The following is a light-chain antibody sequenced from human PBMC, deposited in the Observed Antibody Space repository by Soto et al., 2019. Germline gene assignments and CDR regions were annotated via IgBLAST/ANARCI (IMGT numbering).Light chain of an antibody. Sequence: EIVLTQSPDTLSLYPGERATLSCRASQSVSSNNLVWYQQKVGQAPMLLIYGASSRATGIPDRFSGSGSGTDFTLSISRLETEDFAVYYCQQYGNSLWTSGQGTKVEIK. CDR2: GAS. J-gene: IGKJ1*01. CDR1: QSVSSNN. CDR3: QQYGNSLWT. V-gene: IGKV3-20*01.